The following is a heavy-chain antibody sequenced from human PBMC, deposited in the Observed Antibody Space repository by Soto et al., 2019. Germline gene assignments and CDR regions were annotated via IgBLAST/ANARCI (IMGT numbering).Heavy chain of an antibody. V-gene: IGHV1-2*04. CDR3: ARGLSIAARPDLFDY. CDR2: INPNSGGT. CDR1: GYTFTGYS. J-gene: IGHJ4*02. Sequence: ASVKVSCKASGYTFTGYSMHWLRQAPGQGLEWMGWINPNSGGTNYAQKFQGWVTMTRDTSISTAYMELSRLRSDDTAVYYCARGLSIAARPDLFDYWGQGTLVTVSS. D-gene: IGHD6-6*01.